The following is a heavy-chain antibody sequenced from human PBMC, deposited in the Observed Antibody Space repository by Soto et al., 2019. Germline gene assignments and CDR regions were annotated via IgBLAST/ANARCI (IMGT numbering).Heavy chain of an antibody. J-gene: IGHJ6*01. D-gene: IGHD6-13*01. Sequence: QVQLVQSGAEVKKPGSSVKVSCKASGGTFSSYSISWVRQAPGQGLEWMGGSIPIFRTANYAQKFQGRVTITADESTSTVYMELSSLRSEDTAVYYCARGVQHRKASYYYDMDVWGQGTTVTVSS. V-gene: IGHV1-69*01. CDR3: ARGVQHRKASYYYDMDV. CDR1: GGTFSSYS. CDR2: SIPIFRTA.